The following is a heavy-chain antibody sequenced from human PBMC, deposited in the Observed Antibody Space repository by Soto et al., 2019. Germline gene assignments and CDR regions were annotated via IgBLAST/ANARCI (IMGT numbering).Heavy chain of an antibody. J-gene: IGHJ6*03. V-gene: IGHV3-33*01. CDR1: GFTFSSYG. CDR2: IWYDGSNK. Sequence: GGSLRLSCAASGFTFSSYGMHWVRQAPGKGLEWVAVIWYDGSNKYYADSVKGRFTISRDNSKNTLYLQMNSLRAEDTAVYYCARGAPRITIFGVVIPDMDVWGKGTTVTVSS. CDR3: ARGAPRITIFGVVIPDMDV. D-gene: IGHD3-3*01.